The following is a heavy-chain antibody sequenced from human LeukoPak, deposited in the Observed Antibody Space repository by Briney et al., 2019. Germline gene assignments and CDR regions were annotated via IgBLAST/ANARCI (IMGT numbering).Heavy chain of an antibody. J-gene: IGHJ4*02. V-gene: IGHV3-23*01. CDR2: ISLDGATT. Sequence: PGGSLRLSCAASGFTFSSYAMSLVRQAPEKGLEWVSGISLDGATTYYAGSVEGRFTISRDNSKNTLYLQMNSLRADDTAVYYCVKDHGWLLYSWGQGTLVTVSS. CDR3: VKDHGWLLYS. D-gene: IGHD3-9*01. CDR1: GFTFSSYA.